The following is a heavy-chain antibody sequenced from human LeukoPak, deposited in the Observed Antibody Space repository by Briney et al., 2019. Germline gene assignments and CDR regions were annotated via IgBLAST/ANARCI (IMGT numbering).Heavy chain of an antibody. Sequence: PGGSLRLSCAASGFTFINYGMHWVRQAPGKGLEWVTFIRYDGSNKYYADSVKGRFTVSRDNSKNTLYLQMNSLRVEDTAMYYCAKVEMTRSPGRIDYWGQGNLVTVSS. CDR3: AKVEMTRSPGRIDY. CDR1: GFTFINYG. D-gene: IGHD5-24*01. CDR2: IRYDGSNK. J-gene: IGHJ4*02. V-gene: IGHV3-30*02.